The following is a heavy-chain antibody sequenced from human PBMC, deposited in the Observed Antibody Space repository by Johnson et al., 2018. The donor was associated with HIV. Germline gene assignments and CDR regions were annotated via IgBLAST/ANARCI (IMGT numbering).Heavy chain of an antibody. D-gene: IGHD1-26*01. J-gene: IGHJ3*02. CDR1: GFTLSAYW. CDR2: IRQDGSEK. V-gene: IGHV3-7*01. CDR3: AKERYMGSTTLADAFDI. Sequence: VQLVESGGGLVQPGGSLRLSCAASGFTLSAYWMNWVRQAPGKGLEWVANIRQDGSEKYYVDSVRGRFTISRDNAKNSLYLQMNSLRAEDTAVYYCAKERYMGSTTLADAFDIWGQGTMVTVSS.